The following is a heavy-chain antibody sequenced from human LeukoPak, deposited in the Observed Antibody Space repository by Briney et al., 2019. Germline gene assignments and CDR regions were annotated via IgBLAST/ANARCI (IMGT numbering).Heavy chain of an antibody. J-gene: IGHJ6*04. D-gene: IGHD3-10*02. CDR3: AELGITMIGGV. Sequence: PGGSLRLSCAASGFTFSSYGMHWVRQAPGKGLEWVAFIGYDGSNKYYADSVKGRLTISRDNAKNSLYLQMNSLRAEDTAVYYCAELGITMIGGVWGKGTTVTISS. CDR1: GFTFSSYG. CDR2: IGYDGSNK. V-gene: IGHV3-30*02.